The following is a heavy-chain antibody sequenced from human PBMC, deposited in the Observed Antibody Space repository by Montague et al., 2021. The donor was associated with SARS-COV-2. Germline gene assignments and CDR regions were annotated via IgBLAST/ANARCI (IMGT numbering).Heavy chain of an antibody. CDR3: ARPGSVSGWFYFDD. J-gene: IGHJ4*02. D-gene: IGHD6-19*01. CDR2: LSSSGST. V-gene: IGHV4-39*02. CDR1: GESIDRDTYY. Sequence: SETLSLTCIVSGESIDRDTYYWGWIRQSPGKGLEWIGSLSSSGSTYYXXXLRSRVTISMDTSKNHFPLKVNSVTATDTAVYFCARPGSVSGWFYFDDWGQGTLVSVSS.